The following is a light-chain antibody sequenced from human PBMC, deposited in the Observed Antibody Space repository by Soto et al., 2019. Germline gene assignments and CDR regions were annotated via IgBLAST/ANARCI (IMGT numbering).Light chain of an antibody. CDR3: QQLNSYPWT. J-gene: IGKJ1*01. V-gene: IGKV1-9*01. CDR1: QGISSY. Sequence: IQLTQSPSSLSASVGDRVTITCRASQGISSYLAWFQQKPGKAPKLLIYGAPTLQSGVPARFSSSGSGTDFTLTVSSLQPEDFATYYCQQLNSYPWTFGQGTKVETK. CDR2: GAP.